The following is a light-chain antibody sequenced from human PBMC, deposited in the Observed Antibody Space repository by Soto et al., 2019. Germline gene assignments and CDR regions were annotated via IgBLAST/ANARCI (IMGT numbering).Light chain of an antibody. CDR2: AAS. V-gene: IGKV1-9*01. Sequence: DIQLTQSPSFLSASVGDRVTITCRASQGISSYLAWYQQKPGKAPKLLIYAASTLQSGVPSRFSGSGSGTEFTLTISSLQPEDFATYYCQQLNSYPLTFGQGTRRENK. J-gene: IGKJ5*01. CDR1: QGISSY. CDR3: QQLNSYPLT.